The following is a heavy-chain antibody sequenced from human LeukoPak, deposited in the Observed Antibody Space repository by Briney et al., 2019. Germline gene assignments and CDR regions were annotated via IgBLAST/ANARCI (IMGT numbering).Heavy chain of an antibody. J-gene: IGHJ4*02. CDR1: GGSISSSSYY. Sequence: SETLSLTCTVSGGSISSSSYYWGWIRQPPGKGLEWIGSVYYSGSTYYNPSLKSRVTVSVDTSKNQFSLKLSSVTAADTAVYYCARQPPFVLRYFDWLPFEDYWGQGTLVTVSS. CDR3: ARQPPFVLRYFDWLPFEDY. D-gene: IGHD3-9*01. CDR2: VYYSGST. V-gene: IGHV4-39*01.